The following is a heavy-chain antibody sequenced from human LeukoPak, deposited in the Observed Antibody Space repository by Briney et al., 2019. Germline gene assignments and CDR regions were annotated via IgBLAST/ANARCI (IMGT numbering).Heavy chain of an antibody. CDR1: GGSISSSNW. CDR3: ARQTGSGLFILP. CDR2: IYHSGST. D-gene: IGHD3/OR15-3a*01. Sequence: SGTLSLTCAVSGGSISSSNWWSWVRQPPGKGLEWIGEIYHSGSTNYNPSLKSQVSISIDTSKNQFSLRLTSVTAADTAVYYCARQTGSGLFILPGGQGTLVTVSS. J-gene: IGHJ4*02. V-gene: IGHV4-4*02.